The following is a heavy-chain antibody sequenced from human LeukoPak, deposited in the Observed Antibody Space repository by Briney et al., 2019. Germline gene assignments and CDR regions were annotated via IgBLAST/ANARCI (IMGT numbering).Heavy chain of an antibody. CDR2: IYYSGST. V-gene: IGHV4-59*01. CDR3: ARGLLRYFDQYYFDY. Sequence: PSETLSLTCTVSGGSISSYYWSWIRQPLGKGLEWIGYIYYSGSTNYNPSLKSRVTISVDTSKNQFSLKLSSVTAADTAVYYCARGLLRYFDQYYFDYWGQGTLVTVSS. D-gene: IGHD3-9*01. CDR1: GGSISSYY. J-gene: IGHJ4*02.